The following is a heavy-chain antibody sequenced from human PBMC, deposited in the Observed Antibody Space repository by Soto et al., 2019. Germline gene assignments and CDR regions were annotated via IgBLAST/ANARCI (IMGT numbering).Heavy chain of an antibody. J-gene: IGHJ6*02. CDR1: GYTFTGYY. CDR2: INPNSGGT. V-gene: IGHV1-2*02. CDR3: ASLSIGAPYYDFWSAIPWAGKDV. D-gene: IGHD3-3*01. Sequence: ASVKVSCKASGYTFTGYYMHWVRQAPGQGLEWMGWINPNSGGTNYAQKFQGRVTMTRDTSISTAYMELSRPRPDDTAVYYCASLSIGAPYYDFWSAIPWAGKDVWGQGTTVTVSS.